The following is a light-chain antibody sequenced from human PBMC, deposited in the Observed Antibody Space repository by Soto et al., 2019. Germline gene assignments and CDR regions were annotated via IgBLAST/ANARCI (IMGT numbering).Light chain of an antibody. Sequence: DIQMTQSPSTLSAYERNRVTITCRASQSISSWLAWYQQKPGKAPKLLIYKASRLHSGVSSRFSGSESGTEFTLTISSLQPDDFATYYCQHYNSYSEAFGQGTK. CDR2: KAS. CDR3: QHYNSYSEA. J-gene: IGKJ1*01. CDR1: QSISSW. V-gene: IGKV1-5*03.